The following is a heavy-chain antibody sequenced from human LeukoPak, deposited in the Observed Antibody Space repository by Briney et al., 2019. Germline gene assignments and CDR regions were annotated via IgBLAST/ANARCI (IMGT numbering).Heavy chain of an antibody. CDR3: ARGGGGYYSFDY. Sequence: SETLSLTCTVSGGSISSSSYYWGWIRQPPGRGLEWIGSIYYSGSTYYNPSLKSRVTISVDTSKNQFSLKLSSVTAADTAVYYCARGGGGYYSFDYWGQGTLVTDSS. D-gene: IGHD3-22*01. J-gene: IGHJ4*02. CDR2: IYYSGST. V-gene: IGHV4-39*01. CDR1: GGSISSSSYY.